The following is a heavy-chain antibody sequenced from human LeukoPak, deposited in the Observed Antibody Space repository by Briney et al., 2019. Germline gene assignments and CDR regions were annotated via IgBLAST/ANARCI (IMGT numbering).Heavy chain of an antibody. Sequence: NPSETLSLTCTVSAGSMSSTTYYWGWIRQPPGKGLEWIGSIYYSGGTYNNPSLKSRVTISVDTSKNQFSLKLSSVTAADTAVYYCARGVSYYDSSGYYNEYFQHWGQGTLVTVSS. CDR1: AGSMSSTTYY. CDR2: IYYSGGT. J-gene: IGHJ1*01. CDR3: ARGVSYYDSSGYYNEYFQH. D-gene: IGHD3-22*01. V-gene: IGHV4-39*07.